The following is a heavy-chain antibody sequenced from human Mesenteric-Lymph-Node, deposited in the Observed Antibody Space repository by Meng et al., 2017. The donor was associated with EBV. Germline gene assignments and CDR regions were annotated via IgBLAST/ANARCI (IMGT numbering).Heavy chain of an antibody. V-gene: IGHV1-3*01. CDR3: AREADGATFDY. Sequence: QVQFVQSGAEVKKPGASVKVSCKASGYTFTTYAMHWLRQAPGQRLEWMGWISGYNGNTNYAQKLQGRVTMTTDTSTSTAYMELRSLRSDDTAVYYCAREADGATFDYWGQGTLVTVSS. CDR1: GYTFTTYA. CDR2: ISGYNGNT. J-gene: IGHJ4*02. D-gene: IGHD1-26*01.